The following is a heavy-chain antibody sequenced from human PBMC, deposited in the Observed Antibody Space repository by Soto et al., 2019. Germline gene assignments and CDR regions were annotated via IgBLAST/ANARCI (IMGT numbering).Heavy chain of an antibody. J-gene: IGHJ4*02. D-gene: IGHD3-16*01. CDR1: GGSFSGYY. V-gene: IGHV4-34*01. CDR3: AYLRGFTGYPGD. Sequence: PSETLSLTCAVYGGSFSGYYWSWIRQPPGKGLEWIGEINHSGSTNYNPSLKSRVTISVDTSKNQFSLKLSSVTAADTAVYYCAYLRGFTGYPGDWGQGTLVTVSS. CDR2: INHSGST.